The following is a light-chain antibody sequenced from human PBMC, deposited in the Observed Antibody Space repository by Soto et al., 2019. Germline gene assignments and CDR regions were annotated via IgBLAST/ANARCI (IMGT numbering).Light chain of an antibody. CDR2: EVS. Sequence: QSALTQPAAVSGSPGQSITICWTGASRDVGGYNYVSWYQQHPGKAPKLMIYEVSNRPSGVSNRFSGSKSGNTASLTISGLQAEDEADYYCSSYTSSSTYVFGTGTKVTVL. CDR3: SSYTSSSTYV. V-gene: IGLV2-14*01. CDR1: SRDVGGYNY. J-gene: IGLJ1*01.